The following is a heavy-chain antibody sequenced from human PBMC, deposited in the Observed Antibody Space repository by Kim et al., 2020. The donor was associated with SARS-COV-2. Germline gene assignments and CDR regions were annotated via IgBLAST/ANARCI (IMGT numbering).Heavy chain of an antibody. D-gene: IGHD3-22*01. J-gene: IGHJ3*02. CDR3: ARDGNGVVVITKDAFDI. Sequence: VKGRFTISRDNAKNSLYLQMNSLRAEDTAVYYCARDGNGVVVITKDAFDIWGQGTMVTVSS. V-gene: IGHV3-21*01.